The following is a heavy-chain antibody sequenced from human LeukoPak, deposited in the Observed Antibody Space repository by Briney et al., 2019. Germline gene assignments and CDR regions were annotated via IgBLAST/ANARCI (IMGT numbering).Heavy chain of an antibody. Sequence: PGGSLRLSCAASGFTFSNYWMHWVRQAPGKGLVWVSGISGDGKTTVHADSVKGRFTISRDNSKNTLYLQMNSLRAEDTAVYYCAQDPHDYHDSSGLGYWGQGTLVTVSS. CDR2: ISGDGKTT. D-gene: IGHD3-22*01. CDR3: AQDPHDYHDSSGLGY. CDR1: GFTFSNYW. J-gene: IGHJ4*02. V-gene: IGHV3-74*01.